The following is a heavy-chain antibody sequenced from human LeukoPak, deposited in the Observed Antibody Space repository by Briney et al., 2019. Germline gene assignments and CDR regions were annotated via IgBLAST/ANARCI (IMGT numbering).Heavy chain of an antibody. J-gene: IGHJ4*02. CDR1: GFTVSSNY. CDR3: AKDPRDYYDFWSGYYVRGIDY. V-gene: IGHV3-53*01. Sequence: PGGSLRLSCAASGFTVSSNYMSWVRQAPGKGLEWVSVIYSGGSTYYADSVKGRFTISRDNSKNTLYLQMNSLRAEDTAVYYCAKDPRDYYDFWSGYYVRGIDYWGQGTLVTVSS. D-gene: IGHD3-3*01. CDR2: IYSGGST.